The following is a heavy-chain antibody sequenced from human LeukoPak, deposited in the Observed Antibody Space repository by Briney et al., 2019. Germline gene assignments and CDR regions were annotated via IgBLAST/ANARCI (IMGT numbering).Heavy chain of an antibody. CDR3: ARGDVGYNWINWFDP. V-gene: IGHV4-61*01. D-gene: IGHD1-20*01. Sequence: SETLSLTCSVSDDSLSSNSYYWGWIRQPPGKGLEWIGYIYYSGSTNYNPSLKSRVTISVDTSKNQFSLKLSSVTAADTAVYYCARGDVGYNWINWFDPWGQGTLVTVSS. J-gene: IGHJ5*02. CDR1: DDSLSSNSYY. CDR2: IYYSGST.